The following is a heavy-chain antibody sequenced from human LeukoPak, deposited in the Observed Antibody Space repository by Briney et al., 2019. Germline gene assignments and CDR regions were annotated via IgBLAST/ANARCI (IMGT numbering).Heavy chain of an antibody. D-gene: IGHD5-12*01. CDR3: ARGGGYDLSDY. CDR1: GGSIISYY. J-gene: IGHJ4*02. V-gene: IGHV4-59*01. CDR2: VYYSGST. Sequence: PSQTLSLTYTASGGSIISYYWSWIRQPPRKGLEWIGYVYYSGSTHYNPSLKTRVTISVDTSQNQFSLKLSSVTAADTAVYYCARGGGYDLSDYWGQGTLVTVSS.